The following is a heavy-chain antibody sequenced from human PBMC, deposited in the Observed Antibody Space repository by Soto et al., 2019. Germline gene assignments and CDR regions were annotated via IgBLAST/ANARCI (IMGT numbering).Heavy chain of an antibody. CDR3: ARGEQYSGRIFDY. CDR2: TYYRSKWYY. V-gene: IGHV6-1*01. D-gene: IGHD1-26*01. J-gene: IGHJ4*01. Sequence: QVQLQQSGPGLVKPSQTLSLTCAITGDSVSSNSAGWSWVRQSPSRGLEWLGRTYYRSKWYYEYSVSVRGRITINPDTSKKQYSLQLNSVTPEDTAVYFCARGEQYSGRIFDYWGQGTLVTVSS. CDR1: GDSVSSNSAG.